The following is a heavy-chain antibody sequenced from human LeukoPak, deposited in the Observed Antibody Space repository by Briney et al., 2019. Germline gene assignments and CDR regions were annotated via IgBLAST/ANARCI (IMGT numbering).Heavy chain of an antibody. V-gene: IGHV3-7*01. Sequence: HPGGSLRLSCAASGFTFSSYWMSWVRQAPGKGLEWVANIKQDGSEKYYVDSVKGRFTISRDNAKNSLYLQMNSLRAEDTAVYYCAKNKGPGPSGSCTDYWGQGTLVTVSS. CDR3: AKNKGPGPSGSCTDY. J-gene: IGHJ4*02. D-gene: IGHD1-26*01. CDR1: GFTFSSYW. CDR2: IKQDGSEK.